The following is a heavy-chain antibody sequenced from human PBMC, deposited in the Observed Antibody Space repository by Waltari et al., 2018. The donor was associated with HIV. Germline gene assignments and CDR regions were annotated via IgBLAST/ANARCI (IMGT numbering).Heavy chain of an antibody. CDR3: ARGCSGGSCYSDYYYGMDV. CDR2: INHSGST. V-gene: IGHV4-34*01. CDR1: GGSFGGYY. D-gene: IGHD2-15*01. J-gene: IGHJ6*02. Sequence: QVQLQQWGAGLLKPSETLSLTCAVYGGSFGGYYWSWHPQHPGTGLEWIGEINHSGSTNYNPALKSRVTISVDTTKNQFSLKRSSVTAADTAVYYCARGCSGGSCYSDYYYGMDVWGQGTTVTVSS.